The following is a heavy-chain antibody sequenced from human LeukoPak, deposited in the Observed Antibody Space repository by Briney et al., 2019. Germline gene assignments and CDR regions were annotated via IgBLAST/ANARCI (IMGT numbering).Heavy chain of an antibody. D-gene: IGHD2-2*01. Sequence: PGGSLRLSCAASGFTFSSYWMSWVRQAPGKGLEWVANIKQDGSEKYYVDSVKGRFTISRDNAKNSLYLQMNSLRAEDTAVYYCASWVFCSSTSCQGAFDIWGQGTMVTVSS. V-gene: IGHV3-7*01. CDR2: IKQDGSEK. CDR1: GFTFSSYW. J-gene: IGHJ3*02. CDR3: ASWVFCSSTSCQGAFDI.